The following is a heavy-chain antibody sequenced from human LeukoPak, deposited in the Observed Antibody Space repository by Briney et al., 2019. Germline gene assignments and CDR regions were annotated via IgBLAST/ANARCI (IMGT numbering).Heavy chain of an antibody. Sequence: GASVKVSFKASGYTFTSYGITWVRQAPGQGLEWMGWISAHNGKTNYAQKFQGRVTMTTDTPTSTAYMELRSLRSDDTAVYYCARGDVVVSAAVRFDPWGQGSRVTVSS. J-gene: IGHJ5*02. CDR3: ARGDVVVSAAVRFDP. CDR1: GYTFTSYG. CDR2: ISAHNGKT. D-gene: IGHD2-2*01. V-gene: IGHV1-18*01.